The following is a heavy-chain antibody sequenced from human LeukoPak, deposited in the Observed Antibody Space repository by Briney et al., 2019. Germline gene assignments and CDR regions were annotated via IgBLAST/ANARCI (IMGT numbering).Heavy chain of an antibody. D-gene: IGHD3-22*01. CDR2: ISWNSGSI. Sequence: GGSLRLSCAASGFTFDDYAMHWVRQAPGKGLEWVSGISWNSGSIGYADSVKGRFTISRDNAKNSLYLQMNSLRAEDTALYYCALGKYYYDSSGSDGAYWGQGTLVTVSS. CDR1: GFTFDDYA. V-gene: IGHV3-9*01. CDR3: ALGKYYYDSSGSDGAY. J-gene: IGHJ4*02.